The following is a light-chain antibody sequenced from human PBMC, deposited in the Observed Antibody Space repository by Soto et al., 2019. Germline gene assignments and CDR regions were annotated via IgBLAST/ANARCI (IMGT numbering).Light chain of an antibody. J-gene: IGKJ4*01. Sequence: EIVMTQSPATLSVSPGERATLSCRASQSINSNLAWYQQKLGQAPRLLIYGASSRATGIPARFSGSGSGTEFTLTISSLQSEDFAVYYCQQYYNWPRTFGGGTKVEIK. CDR3: QQYYNWPRT. V-gene: IGKV3-15*01. CDR2: GAS. CDR1: QSINSN.